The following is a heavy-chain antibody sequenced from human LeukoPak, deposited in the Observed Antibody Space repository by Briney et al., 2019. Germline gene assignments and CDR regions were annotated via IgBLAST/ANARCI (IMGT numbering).Heavy chain of an antibody. V-gene: IGHV4-59*01. J-gene: IGHJ4*02. CDR1: GGSISSYY. Sequence: PSETLSLTCTVSGGSISSYYWSWIRQPPGKGLEWIGYIYYSGSTNYNPSLRSRVTISVDTSKNQFSLKLSSVTAADTAVYYCARAPDYGDGYYLDYWGQGTLVTVSS. D-gene: IGHD4-17*01. CDR2: IYYSGST. CDR3: ARAPDYGDGYYLDY.